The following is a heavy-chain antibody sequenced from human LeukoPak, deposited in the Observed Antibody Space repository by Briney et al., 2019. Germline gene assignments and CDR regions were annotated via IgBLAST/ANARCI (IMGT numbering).Heavy chain of an antibody. J-gene: IGHJ5*02. Sequence: GGSLRLSCAASGFTFDDYGMSWVRQAPGKGLEWVSGISWNSGSIGYADSVKGRFTISRGNAKNSLYLQMNSLRAEDTALYYCAKSADGGLASSGYYYDWFDPWGQGTLVTVSS. CDR2: ISWNSGSI. CDR3: AKSADGGLASSGYYYDWFDP. D-gene: IGHD3-22*01. CDR1: GFTFDDYG. V-gene: IGHV3-9*01.